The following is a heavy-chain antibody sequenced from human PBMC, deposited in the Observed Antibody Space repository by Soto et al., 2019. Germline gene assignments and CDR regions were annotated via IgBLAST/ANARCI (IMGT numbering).Heavy chain of an antibody. V-gene: IGHV1-18*01. D-gene: IGHD3-10*01. J-gene: IGHJ4*02. CDR3: ARDLMVRGVIYEYLDY. CDR2: ISAYNGNT. CDR1: GYTFTSYG. Sequence: ASVKVSCKASGYTFTSYGISWVRQAPGQGLEWMGWISAYNGNTNYAQKLQGRVTMTTDTSTSTAYMELRSLRSDDTAVYYCARDLMVRGVIYEYLDYWGQGTLVTVSS.